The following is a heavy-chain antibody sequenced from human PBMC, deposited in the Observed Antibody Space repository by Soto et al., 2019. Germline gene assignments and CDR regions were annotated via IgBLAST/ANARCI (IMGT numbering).Heavy chain of an antibody. CDR1: GCSISSYY. D-gene: IGHD1-26*01. CDR2: IYKSGST. V-gene: IGHV4-59*01. Sequence: PSETLSLTCTVPGCSISSYYWTWIRQPPGKGLEWIGYIYKSGSTNYNPSLKSRVTISEDTSKNQFSLKLSSVTAADTAVYYCARSTWGYAFDIWGQGTMVTVSS. CDR3: ARSTWGYAFDI. J-gene: IGHJ3*02.